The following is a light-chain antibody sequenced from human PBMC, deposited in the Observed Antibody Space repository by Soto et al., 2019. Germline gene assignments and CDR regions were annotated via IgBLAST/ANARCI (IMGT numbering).Light chain of an antibody. CDR2: AAS. CDR1: QGISSY. CDR3: QQLNSFPLT. Sequence: DIQLTQSPSFLSTSVGDSVTITCRASQGISSYLAWYQQKPGKAPNLLIYAASTLQSGVPSRFSGSGSGTEFTLTISSLQPEDFATYYCQQLNSFPLTFGGGTKVETK. V-gene: IGKV1-9*01. J-gene: IGKJ4*01.